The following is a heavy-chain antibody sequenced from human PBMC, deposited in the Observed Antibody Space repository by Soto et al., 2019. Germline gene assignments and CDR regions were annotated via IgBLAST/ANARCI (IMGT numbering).Heavy chain of an antibody. CDR2: IDPSDSYT. J-gene: IGHJ6*02. D-gene: IGHD4-17*01. V-gene: IGHV5-10-1*01. CDR1: GYSFSNYW. CDR3: ESPEWSLDYGGKNYFYYSMDV. Sequence: GESLKISCKGSGYSFSNYWISWVRQMPGKGLEWMGRIDPSDSYTSYSPSLEDHVTISVDRSISTAYLQWSSLEASDTAMYFCESPEWSLDYGGKNYFYYSMDVWGQGNTVTFSS.